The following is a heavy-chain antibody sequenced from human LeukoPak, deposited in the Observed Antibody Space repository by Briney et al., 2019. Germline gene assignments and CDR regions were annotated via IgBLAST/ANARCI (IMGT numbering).Heavy chain of an antibody. J-gene: IGHJ5*02. CDR1: GGSFSDYY. V-gene: IGHV4-34*01. CDR3: AREVRYCSGGSCLGVNWFDP. Sequence: PSETLSLTCAVYGGSFSDYYWSWIRHPPGKGLEWIGEINHSGSTNYNPSLKSRVTISVDTSKNQFSLKLSSVTAADTALYYCAREVRYCSGGSCLGVNWFDPWGQGTLVTVSS. D-gene: IGHD2-15*01. CDR2: INHSGST.